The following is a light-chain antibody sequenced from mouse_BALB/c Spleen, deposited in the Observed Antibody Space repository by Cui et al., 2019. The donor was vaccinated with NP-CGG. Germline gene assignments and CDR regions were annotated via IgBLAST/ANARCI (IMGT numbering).Light chain of an antibody. Sequence: AVVTQQSPLTTSPGETVTLTCRSSTGAVTTSNYANWVQEKPDHLFTGLIGGTNNQAPGVPARFSGSLIGDKAALTITGAQTEDEAIYFCALWYSNHWVFGGGTKLTVL. CDR2: GTN. CDR1: TGAVTTSNY. J-gene: IGLJ1*01. CDR3: ALWYSNHWV. V-gene: IGLV1*01.